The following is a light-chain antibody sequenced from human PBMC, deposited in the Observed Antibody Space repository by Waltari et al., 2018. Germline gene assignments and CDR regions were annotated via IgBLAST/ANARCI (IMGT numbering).Light chain of an antibody. CDR1: SSNIGSNT. V-gene: IGLV1-44*01. CDR3: AAWDDSLNGPVV. J-gene: IGLJ2*01. CDR2: SDN. Sequence: QSVLTQPPSASGTPGQRVTISCSGSSSNIGSNTLNWYQQRPGTAPKLLISSDNQRPSGVPDRFAGCRSGTSASLAISGLQSDDEADYYCAAWDDSLNGPVVFGGGTKLTVL.